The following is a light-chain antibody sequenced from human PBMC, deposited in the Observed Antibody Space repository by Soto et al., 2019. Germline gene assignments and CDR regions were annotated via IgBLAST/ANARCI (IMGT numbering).Light chain of an antibody. CDR1: QSVSSDY. J-gene: IGKJ4*01. V-gene: IGKV3-20*01. CDR3: QQCSGSPLT. CDR2: GAS. Sequence: EIVLTQSPGTLSLSPGERATLSCRASQSVSSDYLAWYQQKPGQAPRLLIYGASSRAAGIPDRFSGSGSGTDFTLTITRLEPEDFAVYYCQQCSGSPLTFGGGTKVEIK.